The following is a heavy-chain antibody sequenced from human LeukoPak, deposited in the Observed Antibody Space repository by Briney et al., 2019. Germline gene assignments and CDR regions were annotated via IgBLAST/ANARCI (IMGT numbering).Heavy chain of an antibody. CDR1: GFTFSSYA. CDR3: ARDLVGSPDY. V-gene: IGHV3-64*01. CDR2: ISSNGGST. J-gene: IGHJ4*02. D-gene: IGHD1-26*01. Sequence: PGGSLRLSCAASGFTFSSYAMHWVRQAPGKGLEYVSAISSNGGSTYYTNSVKGRFTISRDNSKNTLYLQMGSLRAEDMAVYYCARDLVGSPDYWGKGTLVTVSS.